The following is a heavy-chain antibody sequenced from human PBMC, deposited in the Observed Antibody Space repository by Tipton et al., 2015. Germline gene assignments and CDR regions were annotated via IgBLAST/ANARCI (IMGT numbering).Heavy chain of an antibody. D-gene: IGHD5-24*01. Sequence: LRLSCAVSGESFSKYYWSWIRQSPGKGLEWIGEINDSGKSNYNPSLKSRVTMSRDTSKNQFSLTLNSVAAADTAVYYCARDLEHGMDVWGHGTTVTVSS. V-gene: IGHV4-34*01. CDR2: INDSGKS. J-gene: IGHJ6*02. CDR1: GESFSKYY. CDR3: ARDLEHGMDV.